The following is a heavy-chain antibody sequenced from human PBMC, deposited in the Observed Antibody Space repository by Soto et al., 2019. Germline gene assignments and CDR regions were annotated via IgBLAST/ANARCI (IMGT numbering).Heavy chain of an antibody. CDR3: ARYRREAVAGYTLDN. Sequence: PSETLSLTCTVSGGSISSNYWTWIRHPPGKGLEWIGYVYNSGSTNYNPSLKSRVPISEDTSKSQFSLKVNSMTAADTAVYYCARYRREAVAGYTLDNWGQGILVTVSS. V-gene: IGHV4-59*01. CDR2: VYNSGST. CDR1: GGSISSNY. J-gene: IGHJ4*02. D-gene: IGHD6-13*01.